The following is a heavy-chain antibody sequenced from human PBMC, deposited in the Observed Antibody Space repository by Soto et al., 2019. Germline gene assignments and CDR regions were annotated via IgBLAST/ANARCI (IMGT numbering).Heavy chain of an antibody. CDR2: IYYSGST. CDR1: GGSVRSSSYH. V-gene: IGHV4-39*01. CDR3: ARPTYYYDSSGYRPQYYFGY. J-gene: IGHJ4*02. D-gene: IGHD3-22*01. Sequence: SETLSLTCTVSGGSVRSSSYHWAWIRQPPGKGLEWIGSIYYSGSTYYNPSLNSRVTISVDTSKNQFSLKLSSVTAADTAVYYCARPTYYYDSSGYRPQYYFGYWGQGTLVTVS.